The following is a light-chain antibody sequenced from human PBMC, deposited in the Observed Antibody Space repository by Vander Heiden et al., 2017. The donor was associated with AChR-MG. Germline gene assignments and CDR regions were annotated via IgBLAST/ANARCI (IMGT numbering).Light chain of an antibody. CDR1: QTIISY. Sequence: DIQMTQSPSSLSASVGDRVTITCRASQTIISYVHWYQQKPGKAPKLLIYARSSLHSGVPPRFSGSGSLTEFTLTITGLQPEDFAIYYCHQRDIMPLTFGGGTKLEIK. J-gene: IGKJ4*01. CDR2: ARS. V-gene: IGKV1-39*01. CDR3: HQRDIMPLT.